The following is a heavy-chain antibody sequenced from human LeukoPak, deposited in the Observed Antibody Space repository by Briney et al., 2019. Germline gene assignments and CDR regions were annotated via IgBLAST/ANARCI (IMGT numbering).Heavy chain of an antibody. CDR1: GFTFSSYG. CDR3: AREVGPIAVAGTKVDY. V-gene: IGHV3-33*01. CDR2: IWYDGSNK. Sequence: GGSLRLSCAASGFTFSSYGMHWVRQAPGKGLEWVAVIWYDGSNKYYADSVKGRFTISRDNSKNTLYLQMSSLRAEDTAVYYCAREVGPIAVAGTKVDYWGQGTLVTVSS. J-gene: IGHJ4*02. D-gene: IGHD6-19*01.